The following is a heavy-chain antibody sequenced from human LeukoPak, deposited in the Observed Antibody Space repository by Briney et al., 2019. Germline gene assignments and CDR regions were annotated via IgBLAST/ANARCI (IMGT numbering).Heavy chain of an antibody. Sequence: SETLSLTCTVSGGSISSYYWSWIRQPPGKRLEWIGHIYYSGSTNYNPSLKSRVTISVDTSKNQFSLKLSSVTAADTAVYYCARLGETGGWFGIDYWGQGILVTVSS. CDR2: IYYSGST. CDR1: GGSISSYY. CDR3: ARLGETGGWFGIDY. V-gene: IGHV4-59*08. J-gene: IGHJ4*02. D-gene: IGHD6-19*01.